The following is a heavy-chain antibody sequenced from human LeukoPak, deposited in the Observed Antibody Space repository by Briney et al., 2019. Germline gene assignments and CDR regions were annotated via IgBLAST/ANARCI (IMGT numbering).Heavy chain of an antibody. CDR3: ARDGSGSYGDY. D-gene: IGHD3-10*01. Sequence: GASVKVSCKASGYTFTSYAMNWVRQAPGQGLEWMGWINPNSGGTNYAQKFQGRVTMTRDTSISTAYMELSRLRSDDTAVYYCARDGSGSYGDYWGQGTLVTVSS. V-gene: IGHV1-2*02. CDR1: GYTFTSYA. CDR2: INPNSGGT. J-gene: IGHJ4*02.